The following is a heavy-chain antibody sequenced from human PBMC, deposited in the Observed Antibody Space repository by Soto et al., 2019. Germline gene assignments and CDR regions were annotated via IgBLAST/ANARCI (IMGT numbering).Heavy chain of an antibody. CDR1: GFTFSSYA. J-gene: IGHJ4*02. Sequence: HPGGSLRLSCAASGFTFSSYAMSWVRQAPGKGLEWVSAISGSGGSTYYADSVKGRFTISRDNSKNTLYLQMNSLRAEDTAVYYCAKDPTLRYFDWLLHNEFDYWGQGTLVTVSS. CDR2: ISGSGGST. CDR3: AKDPTLRYFDWLLHNEFDY. D-gene: IGHD3-9*01. V-gene: IGHV3-23*01.